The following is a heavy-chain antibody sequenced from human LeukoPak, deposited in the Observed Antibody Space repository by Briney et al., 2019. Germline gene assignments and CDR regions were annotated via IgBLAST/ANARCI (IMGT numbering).Heavy chain of an antibody. Sequence: SETLSLTCAVYGGSFSGYYWSWIRQPPGKGLEWIGEINHSGSTNYNPSLKSRVTISVDTSKNQFSLQLNSVTPEDTAVYFCARDDLQLVRRLGGTTEYYYYYYMDVWDKGTTVTVSS. V-gene: IGHV4-34*01. D-gene: IGHD6-13*01. CDR1: GGSFSGYY. CDR3: ARDDLQLVRRLGGTTEYYYYYYMDV. J-gene: IGHJ6*03. CDR2: INHSGST.